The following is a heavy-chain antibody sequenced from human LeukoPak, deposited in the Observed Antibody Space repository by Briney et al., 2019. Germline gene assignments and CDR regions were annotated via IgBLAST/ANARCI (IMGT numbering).Heavy chain of an antibody. CDR2: IYSSGST. CDR3: AREGTTGWAF. D-gene: IGHD1-1*01. V-gene: IGHV4-59*01. J-gene: IGHJ4*02. Sequence: SETLSLTCTASGGSISSFYWSWIRQPPGKGLEWIGYIYSSGSTKYNPSLKSRVTMSVDTSKNQFSLKVSSVTAADTAVYFCAREGTTGWAFWGQGSLVTVSS. CDR1: GGSISSFY.